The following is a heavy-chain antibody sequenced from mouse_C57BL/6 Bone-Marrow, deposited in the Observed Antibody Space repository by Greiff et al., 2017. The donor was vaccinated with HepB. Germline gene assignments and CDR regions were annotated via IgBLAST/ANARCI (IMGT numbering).Heavy chain of an antibody. Sequence: EVQLQQSGPELVKPGASVKISCKASGYTFTDYYMNWVKQSHGKSLEWIGDINPNNGGTSYNQKFKGKATLTVAKSSSTSYMEFRSLTSEDSAVYYCARRDFYYYGSSPLDYWGQGTTLTVSS. CDR3: ARRDFYYYGSSPLDY. V-gene: IGHV1-26*01. J-gene: IGHJ2*01. CDR1: GYTFTDYY. D-gene: IGHD1-1*01. CDR2: INPNNGGT.